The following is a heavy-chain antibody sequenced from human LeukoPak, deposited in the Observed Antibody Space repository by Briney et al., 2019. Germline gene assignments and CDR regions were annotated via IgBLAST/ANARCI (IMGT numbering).Heavy chain of an antibody. Sequence: SETLSLTCTVSGGSISSYYWSWIRQPPGKGLEWIGYIYYSGSTNYNPSLKSRVTISVDTSKNQFSLKLSSVTAADTAVYYCARDGSSWYTAFDIWGQGTMVTVSS. CDR2: IYYSGST. D-gene: IGHD6-13*01. CDR1: GGSISSYY. CDR3: ARDGSSWYTAFDI. J-gene: IGHJ3*02. V-gene: IGHV4-59*01.